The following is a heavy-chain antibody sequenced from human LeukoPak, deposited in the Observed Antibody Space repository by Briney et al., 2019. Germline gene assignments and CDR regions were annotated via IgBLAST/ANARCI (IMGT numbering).Heavy chain of an antibody. J-gene: IGHJ5*01. V-gene: IGHV3-23*01. CDR2: ISAGGGGT. Sequence: PGGSLRLSCATSGFTFGSHAMSWVRQAPGKGLEWVSSISAGGGGTSYADSVKGRITISRDNSKNTVHLQMNSLRAEDTAVYFCVKTFQYSSNWYDYWGQGTLVTVSS. D-gene: IGHD6-6*01. CDR1: GFTFGSHA. CDR3: VKTFQYSSNWYDY.